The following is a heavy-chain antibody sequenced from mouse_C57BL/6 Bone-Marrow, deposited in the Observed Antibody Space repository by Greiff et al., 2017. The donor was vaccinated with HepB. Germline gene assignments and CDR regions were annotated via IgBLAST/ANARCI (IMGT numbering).Heavy chain of an antibody. J-gene: IGHJ2*01. Sequence: EVKLVESGPGLVKPSQSLSLTCSVTGYSITSGYSWNWIRQIPGNKLEWMGYISYDGSNNYNPSLKNRISITRDTSKNQFFLKLNSVTTEDTATYDCARALYYVNFDYWGQGTTLTVSS. CDR1: GYSITSGYS. CDR3: ARALYYVNFDY. D-gene: IGHD1-1*01. V-gene: IGHV3-6*01. CDR2: ISYDGSN.